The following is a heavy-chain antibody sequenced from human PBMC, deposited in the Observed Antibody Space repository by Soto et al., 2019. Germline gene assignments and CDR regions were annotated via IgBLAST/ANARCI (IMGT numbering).Heavy chain of an antibody. V-gene: IGHV4-39*01. D-gene: IGHD5-18*01. Sequence: SETLSLTCTVSGGSISSSSYYWGWIRQPPGKGLEWIGSIFYTGTTYYNPSLKSRVTISVDTSKNQFSLKLTSVTAADTAVYYCARVPGRSYGDGYWGQGTRVTVSS. CDR3: ARVPGRSYGDGY. J-gene: IGHJ4*02. CDR1: GGSISSSSYY. CDR2: IFYTGTT.